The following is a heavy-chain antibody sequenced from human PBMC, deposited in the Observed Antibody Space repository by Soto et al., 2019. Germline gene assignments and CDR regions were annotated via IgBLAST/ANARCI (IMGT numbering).Heavy chain of an antibody. V-gene: IGHV4-39*01. CDR1: DDSINSDKYY. CDR3: ARLEGLAPISYYFDF. CDR2: IYYRGNS. Sequence: QLQLQESGPGLVKPSETLSLTCSVSDDSINSDKYYWGWIRQPPGKGLEWIGSIYYRGNSYYNPSLQPRVPISIDKSRSQFSLKLNSVTAADSAVYFCARLEGLAPISYYFDFWGPGALVTVSS. J-gene: IGHJ4*02. D-gene: IGHD3-9*01.